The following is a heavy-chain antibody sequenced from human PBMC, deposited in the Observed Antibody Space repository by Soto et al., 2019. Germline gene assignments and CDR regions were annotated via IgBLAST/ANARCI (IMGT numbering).Heavy chain of an antibody. J-gene: IGHJ4*02. CDR2: IIPILGIA. CDR3: AKDSPVSYYYDSSGPAYYFDY. Sequence: SVKVSCKASGGTFSSYTISWVRQAPGQGLEWMGRIIPILGIANYAQKFQGRVTLYLQMNSLRAEDTAVYYCAKDSPVSYYYDSSGPAYYFDYWGQGTLVTVSS. V-gene: IGHV1-69*04. CDR1: GGTFSSYT. D-gene: IGHD3-22*01.